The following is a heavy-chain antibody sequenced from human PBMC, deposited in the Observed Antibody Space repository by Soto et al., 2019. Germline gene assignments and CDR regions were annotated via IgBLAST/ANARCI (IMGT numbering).Heavy chain of an antibody. CDR1: GGAISSSRSY. D-gene: IGHD1-1*01. Sequence: SETLSLTGNVSGGAISSSRSYWAWIRQPPGKGLEWIANIFYSGSTYYNPSLASRVTVSVDTSKNQFSLKLSSVTAADTAVYYCARQPTTADIDLCFDPWRQGTLVTVSS. CDR2: IFYSGST. V-gene: IGHV4-39*01. J-gene: IGHJ5*02. CDR3: ARQPTTADIDLCFDP.